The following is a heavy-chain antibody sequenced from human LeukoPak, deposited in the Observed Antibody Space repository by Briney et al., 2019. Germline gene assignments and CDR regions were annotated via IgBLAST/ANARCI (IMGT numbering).Heavy chain of an antibody. CDR2: IRGRGEST. J-gene: IGHJ4*02. D-gene: IGHD3-22*01. CDR1: GFTFINYV. Sequence: GGSLRLSCAASGFTFINYVMSWVRQALGKGLEWVSAIRGRGESTYYADSVMGRFAISRDNSKNTLYLQMKYLRAEETAVYYCAKEEYDSSGGFDSWGQGTLVTVSS. V-gene: IGHV3-23*01. CDR3: AKEEYDSSGGFDS.